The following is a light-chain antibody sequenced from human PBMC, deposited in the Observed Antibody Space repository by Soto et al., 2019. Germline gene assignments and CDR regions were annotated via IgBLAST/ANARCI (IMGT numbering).Light chain of an antibody. Sequence: EIVLTQSPATLSLSPGERATLSCRASQSVSSYLALYQQKPGQAPRLLIYDASNRATGIPARFSGSGSGTDFTLTISSLEHEYFAVYYCQQRSNWPPWTFGQGTKVELK. CDR2: DAS. V-gene: IGKV3-11*01. CDR1: QSVSSY. CDR3: QQRSNWPPWT. J-gene: IGKJ1*01.